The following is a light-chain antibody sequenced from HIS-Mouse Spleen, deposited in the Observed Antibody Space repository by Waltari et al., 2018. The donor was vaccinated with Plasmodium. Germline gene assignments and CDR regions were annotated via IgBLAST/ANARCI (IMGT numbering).Light chain of an antibody. J-gene: IGLJ1*01. Sequence: QSALTQPASVSGSPGQSITISCTGTLSDVGSYNLVSWYQQHPGKAPKLMIYEGSKRPSGVSNRFSGSKSGNTASLTISGLQAEDEADYYCCSYAGSSTYVFGTGTKVTVL. V-gene: IGLV2-23*01. CDR3: CSYAGSSTYV. CDR1: LSDVGSYNL. CDR2: EGS.